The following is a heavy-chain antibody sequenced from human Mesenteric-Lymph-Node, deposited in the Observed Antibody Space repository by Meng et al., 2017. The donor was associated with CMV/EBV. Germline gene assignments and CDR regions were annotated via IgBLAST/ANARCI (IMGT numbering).Heavy chain of an antibody. V-gene: IGHV1-2*02. CDR1: GYTFTSYD. D-gene: IGHD1-26*01. Sequence: ASVKVSCKASGYTFTSYDINWVRQATGQGLEWMGWINPNSGGTNYAQKFQGRVTMTRDTSISTAYMELSRLRSDDTAVYYCARGGLRVVGATGVDYWGQGTLVTVSS. CDR3: ARGGLRVVGATGVDY. CDR2: INPNSGGT. J-gene: IGHJ4*02.